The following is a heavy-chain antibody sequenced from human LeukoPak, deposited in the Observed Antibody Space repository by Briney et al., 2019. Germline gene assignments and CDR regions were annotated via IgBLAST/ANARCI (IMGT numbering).Heavy chain of an antibody. V-gene: IGHV3-23*01. J-gene: IGHJ4*02. D-gene: IGHD5-12*01. CDR1: GITLSNYG. Sequence: GGSLRLSCAVSGITLSNYGMSWVRQAPGKGLEWVAGISGSGGGTNYADSVKGRFTISRDNPKNTLYLQMDSLRAEDTAVYYCAKEYSGYDFDYWGQGTLVTVSS. CDR3: AKEYSGYDFDY. CDR2: ISGSGGGT.